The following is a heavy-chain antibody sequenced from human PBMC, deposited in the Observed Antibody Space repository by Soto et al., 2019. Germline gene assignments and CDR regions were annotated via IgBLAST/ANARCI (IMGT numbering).Heavy chain of an antibody. CDR3: AHKSGVLPAAPFDY. CDR2: IYWDDDK. V-gene: IGHV2-5*02. CDR1: GFSLSTSGVG. J-gene: IGHJ4*02. D-gene: IGHD2-2*01. Sequence: QITLKESSPTLVKPTQTLTLTCTFSGFSLSTSGVGVGWIRQPPGKALEWLALIYWDDDKRYSPSLKSRLTITKDTSKNQVVLTMTNMDPVDTATYDCAHKSGVLPAAPFDYWGQGTLVTVSS.